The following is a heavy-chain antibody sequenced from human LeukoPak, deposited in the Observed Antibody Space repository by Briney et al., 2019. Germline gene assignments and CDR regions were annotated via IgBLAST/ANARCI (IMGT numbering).Heavy chain of an antibody. CDR3: ARDSGSEGYYYYMDV. CDR2: INPSGGST. V-gene: IGHV1-46*01. Sequence: ASVKVSCKASGYTFTSYYMHWVRQAPGQGLEWMGIINPSGGSTSYAQKFQGRVTMTRDTSTSTVYMELSSLRSEDTAVYYCARDSGSEGYYYYMDVWGKGTTVTISS. J-gene: IGHJ6*03. CDR1: GYTFTSYY.